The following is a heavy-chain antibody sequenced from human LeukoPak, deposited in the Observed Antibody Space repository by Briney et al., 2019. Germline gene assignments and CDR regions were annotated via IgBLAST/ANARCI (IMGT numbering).Heavy chain of an antibody. CDR2: IYYSGST. Sequence: SETLSLTCTVSGGSISSYYWSWIRQPPGKGLEWIGYIYYSGSTNYNPSLKSRVTISVDTSKNQFSLKLSSVTAADTAVYYCARSVGATDFDYWGQGTLVTVSS. CDR1: GGSISSYY. V-gene: IGHV4-59*01. J-gene: IGHJ4*02. CDR3: ARSVGATDFDY. D-gene: IGHD1-26*01.